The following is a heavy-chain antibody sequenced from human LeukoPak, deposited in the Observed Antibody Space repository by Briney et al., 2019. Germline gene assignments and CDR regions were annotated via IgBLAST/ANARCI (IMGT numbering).Heavy chain of an antibody. CDR2: ISSSSSTI. Sequence: PGGSLRLSCAASGFTFSSYSMNWVRQAPGKGLEWVSYISSSSSTIYYADSVKGRFTISRDNAKNSLYLQMNSLRAEDTVVYYCAREVYCSSTSCYTGYFQHWGQGTLVTVSS. CDR1: GFTFSSYS. CDR3: AREVYCSSTSCYTGYFQH. D-gene: IGHD2-2*02. J-gene: IGHJ1*01. V-gene: IGHV3-48*01.